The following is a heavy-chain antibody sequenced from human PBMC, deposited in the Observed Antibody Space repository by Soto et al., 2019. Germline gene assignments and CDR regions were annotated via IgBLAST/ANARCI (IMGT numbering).Heavy chain of an antibody. CDR2: IWFDGSNK. CDR1: GFTFRSCG. V-gene: IGHV3-33*01. D-gene: IGHD6-6*01. CDR3: ARGFPRRLIAAPFDY. J-gene: IGHJ4*02. Sequence: PGGSLSLSCAASGFTFRSCGMHWVRQAPGRGLEWVAVIWFDGSNKYYADSVKGRFTISRDNSKNTLYLQMNTLRADDTAVYYCARGFPRRLIAAPFDYWGQGTLVTVSS.